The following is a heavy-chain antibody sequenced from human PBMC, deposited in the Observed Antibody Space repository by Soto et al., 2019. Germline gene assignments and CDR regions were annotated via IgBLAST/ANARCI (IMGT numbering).Heavy chain of an antibody. V-gene: IGHV4-59*01. CDR3: ARGEDAFFYYGLDV. Sequence: SQTLSLTCTVSGGCSTSSYWSWIRRPRGKGLEWIAYIYDTGISGYTPSTSYNPSLESRVTMSVGTSKSQFSLKLTSVTAADTAVYYCARGEDAFFYYGLDVGGQGITVTVSS. CDR1: GGCSTSSY. J-gene: IGHJ6*02. CDR2: IYDTGISGYTPST.